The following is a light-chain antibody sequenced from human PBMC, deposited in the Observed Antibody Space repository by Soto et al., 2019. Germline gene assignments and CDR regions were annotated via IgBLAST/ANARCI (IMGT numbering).Light chain of an antibody. V-gene: IGKV3-20*01. CDR1: QRVRNNY. J-gene: IGKJ4*02. Sequence: EIVLTHSPGTLSLYPGERATRSCRASQRVRNNYFAWYQQKPGQAPRLLIYGISSRATGIPDRVIGSGSGTDCTLTINRLEPEDVAVYYCQQYGNSPLTFGGGTQVEIK. CDR3: QQYGNSPLT. CDR2: GIS.